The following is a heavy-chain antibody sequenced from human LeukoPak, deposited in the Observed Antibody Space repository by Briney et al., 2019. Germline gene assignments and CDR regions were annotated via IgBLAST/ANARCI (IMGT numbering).Heavy chain of an antibody. CDR3: VGEGLERRTSVDY. Sequence: GGSLRLSCSASGFTFTSHVMHWVRQAPGKGLQYVSGISMNVQTTYYAGSVKGRFTISRDSSKNTVYLQMNSLTAEDTAVHYCVGEGLERRTSVDYWGQGTLVSVSS. J-gene: IGHJ4*02. V-gene: IGHV3-64D*06. D-gene: IGHD1-1*01. CDR2: ISMNVQTT. CDR1: GFTFTSHV.